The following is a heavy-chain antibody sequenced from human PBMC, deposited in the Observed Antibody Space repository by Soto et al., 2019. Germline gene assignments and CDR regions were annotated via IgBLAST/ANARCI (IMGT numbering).Heavy chain of an antibody. CDR2: IKHKVYGGAA. Sequence: GGSLRLSCTTSGFTFGDYSMSWFRQAPGKGLEWVGVIKHKVYGGAAEHAASVKGRFTISRDDSKSIAYLQMNSLKTEDTAVYYCTRVGNGYDSPFYWGQGTLVTVSS. CDR3: TRVGNGYDSPFY. CDR1: GFTFGDYS. D-gene: IGHD5-12*01. V-gene: IGHV3-49*03. J-gene: IGHJ4*02.